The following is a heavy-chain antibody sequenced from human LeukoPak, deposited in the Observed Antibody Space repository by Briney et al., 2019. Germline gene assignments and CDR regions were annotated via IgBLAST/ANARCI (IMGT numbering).Heavy chain of an antibody. D-gene: IGHD6-6*01. V-gene: IGHV4-59*13. CDR3: ARASSSRVFDY. CDR1: GGSISSYY. J-gene: IGHJ4*02. Sequence: SETLSLTCTVSGGSISSYYWSWIRQPPEEGLEWIGYIYYSGSTNYNPSLKSRVTSSVDTSKNQFSLKLSSVTAADTAVYFCARASSSRVFDYWGQGTLVTVSS. CDR2: IYYSGST.